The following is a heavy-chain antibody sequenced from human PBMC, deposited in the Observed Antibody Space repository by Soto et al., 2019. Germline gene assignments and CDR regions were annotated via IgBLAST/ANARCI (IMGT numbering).Heavy chain of an antibody. D-gene: IGHD2-15*01. V-gene: IGHV1-69*13. Sequence: RASVKVSCKASGGTFSSYAISWVRQAPGQGLEWMGGIIPIFGTANYAQKFQGRVTITADESTSTAYMELSSLRSEDTAVYYCAREMVVVVAATHDAFDIWGQGTMVTVSS. J-gene: IGHJ3*02. CDR1: GGTFSSYA. CDR2: IIPIFGTA. CDR3: AREMVVVVAATHDAFDI.